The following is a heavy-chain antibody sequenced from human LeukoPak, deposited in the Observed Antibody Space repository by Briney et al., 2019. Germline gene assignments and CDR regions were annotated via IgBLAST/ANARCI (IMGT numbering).Heavy chain of an antibody. Sequence: SETLSLTCAVYGGSYSGYYWSWIRQPPGKGLEWIGEINPSGSTNYNPSLKSRVTISVDTSKNQFSLKLSSVTAADTAVYYCARGLLGYSYGWPLTYYFDYWGQGTLVTVSS. CDR3: ARGLLGYSYGWPLTYYFDY. CDR1: GGSYSGYY. D-gene: IGHD5-18*01. V-gene: IGHV4-34*01. CDR2: INPSGST. J-gene: IGHJ4*02.